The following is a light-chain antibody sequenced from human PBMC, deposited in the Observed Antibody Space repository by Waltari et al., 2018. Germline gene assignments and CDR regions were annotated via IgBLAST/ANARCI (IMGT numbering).Light chain of an antibody. J-gene: IGKJ4*01. Sequence: EIVLTQSPATLSLSPGGRATLSCRASQSIQSYLGWYQQKPGQAPRLLIYHAYNRATGVPARFSGSGSETDFTLTISSLEPEDSAIYYCQQRADWPLTFGGGTTVEIK. V-gene: IGKV3-11*01. CDR1: QSIQSY. CDR3: QQRADWPLT. CDR2: HAY.